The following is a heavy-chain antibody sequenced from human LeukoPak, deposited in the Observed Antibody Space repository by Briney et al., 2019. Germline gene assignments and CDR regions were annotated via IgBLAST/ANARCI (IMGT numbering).Heavy chain of an antibody. CDR1: GLTFSSHW. V-gene: IGHV3-74*01. J-gene: IGHJ3*02. D-gene: IGHD6-19*01. CDR2: TDRDGKST. Sequence: PGGSLRLSCAASGLTFSSHWMFWVRQAPGKGLVWVSQTDRDGKSTGYADSVKGRFTISRDNAENTVYLQMNSLRAEDTAVYYCAAESSDWSAFDIWGQGTMVTVSA. CDR3: AAESSDWSAFDI.